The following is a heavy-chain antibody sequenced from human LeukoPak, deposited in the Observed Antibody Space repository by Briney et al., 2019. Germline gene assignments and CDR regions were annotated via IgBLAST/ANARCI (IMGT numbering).Heavy chain of an antibody. V-gene: IGHV3-7*01. CDR2: IKQDGSEK. CDR3: ASEGWAERYFDF. J-gene: IGHJ4*02. D-gene: IGHD6-19*01. CDR1: GFTFSTYW. Sequence: PGGSLRLSCAASGFTFSTYWMSWVRQAPGKGLEWVANIKQDGSEKNYEDSVKGRFTISRDNAKNSLYLQMNSLRAEDTAVYYCASEGWAERYFDFWGQGTLVTVSS.